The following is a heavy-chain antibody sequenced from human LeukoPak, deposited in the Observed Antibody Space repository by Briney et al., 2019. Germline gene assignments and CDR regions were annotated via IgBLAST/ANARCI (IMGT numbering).Heavy chain of an antibody. J-gene: IGHJ4*02. V-gene: IGHV3-13*01. CDR3: ARVPSDTSGRYHFDY. D-gene: IGHD6-19*01. CDR2: IGTAGEI. CDR1: GFTFSSYD. Sequence: GGSLRLSCAASGFTFSSYDIHWVRQATGKGLEWVSGIGTAGEIYYPGSVKGRFTIPRDNSKNTLYLQMNSLRAEDTAVYYCARVPSDTSGRYHFDYWGQGTLVTVSS.